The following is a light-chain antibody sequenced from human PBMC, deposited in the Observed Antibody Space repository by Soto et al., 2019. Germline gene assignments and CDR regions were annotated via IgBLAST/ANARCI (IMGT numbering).Light chain of an antibody. V-gene: IGKV3-20*01. Sequence: EIVLTQSPGTLSLSPGERATLSCRASQSVSSSYLAWYQQKPGQAPRLLIYGASSRATGIPDRFSGSGSGTDLTLTISRLEPEDFAVYYCQQYGSSRFTFGGGTKVEIK. J-gene: IGKJ4*01. CDR3: QQYGSSRFT. CDR1: QSVSSSY. CDR2: GAS.